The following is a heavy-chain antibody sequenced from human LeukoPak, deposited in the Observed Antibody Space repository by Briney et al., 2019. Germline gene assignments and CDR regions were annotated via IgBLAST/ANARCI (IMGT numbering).Heavy chain of an antibody. D-gene: IGHD3-10*01. Sequence: GGSLRLSCAGSGFTFSSYAMSWVRQAPGKGLEWVSVISGSGERTNYADSVKGRFTISRDNSKNTLYLQVNSLRAEDTAVYYCAREKYAYGSGSYYPLDYWGQGTLVTVSS. CDR2: ISGSGERT. V-gene: IGHV3-23*01. J-gene: IGHJ4*02. CDR1: GFTFSSYA. CDR3: AREKYAYGSGSYYPLDY.